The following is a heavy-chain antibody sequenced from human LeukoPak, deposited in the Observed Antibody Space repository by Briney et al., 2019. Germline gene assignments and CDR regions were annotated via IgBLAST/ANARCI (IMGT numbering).Heavy chain of an antibody. D-gene: IGHD2/OR15-2a*01. CDR2: ISGSGGST. CDR1: GFTFSSYA. Sequence: PGGSLRLSCAASGFTFSSYAMTWVRQAPGKGLEWVSVISGSGGSTYYADSVKGRFTISRDNSKNTLYLQMNRLRAEDTAVYYCAKGNRARGSFYFDYWGQGTLVTVSS. V-gene: IGHV3-23*01. J-gene: IGHJ4*02. CDR3: AKGNRARGSFYFDY.